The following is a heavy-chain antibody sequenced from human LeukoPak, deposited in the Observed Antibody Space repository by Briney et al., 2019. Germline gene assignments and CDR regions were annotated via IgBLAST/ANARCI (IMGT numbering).Heavy chain of an antibody. D-gene: IGHD3-16*01. CDR2: ITWDGGSR. J-gene: IGHJ4*02. CDR1: GFTFDDYA. V-gene: IGHV3-43*01. CDR3: AKDGLFRQTYAYYFDY. Sequence: GGSLRLSCAASGFTFDDYAMHWVRQAPGKGLEWVSLITWDGGSRYYADSVKGRFTISRDNSKNSLYLQMNSLRSEDTALYYCAKDGLFRQTYAYYFDYWGQGALVTVSS.